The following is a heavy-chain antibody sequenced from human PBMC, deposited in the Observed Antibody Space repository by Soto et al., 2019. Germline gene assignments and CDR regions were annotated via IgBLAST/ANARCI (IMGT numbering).Heavy chain of an antibody. Sequence: QITLKESGPTLVKPTQTLTLTCTFSGFSLTTSGVGVGWIRQPPGRALEWLALIHSDDEKRYRTSLQTRLTIAKDTSKNQVVLTMTNMDPVDTATYYCARRLLAVGTSLWNFDYWGQGSLVAVSS. CDR1: GFSLTTSGVG. J-gene: IGHJ4*02. CDR3: ARRLLAVGTSLWNFDY. V-gene: IGHV2-5*02. CDR2: IHSDDEK. D-gene: IGHD2-21*01.